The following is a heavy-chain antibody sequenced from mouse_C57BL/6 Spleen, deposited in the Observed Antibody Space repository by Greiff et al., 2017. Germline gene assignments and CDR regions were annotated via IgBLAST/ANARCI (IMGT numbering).Heavy chain of an antibody. CDR2: ISGGGGNT. J-gene: IGHJ3*01. Sequence: EVKLMESGGGLVKPGGSLTLSCAASGFTFSSYTMSWVRQTPEKRLEWVATISGGGGNTYYPDSVKGRFTISRDNAKNTLYLQMSSLRSEDTALYYCARQGPWFAYWGQGTLVTVSA. CDR3: ARQGPWFAY. CDR1: GFTFSSYT. V-gene: IGHV5-9*01.